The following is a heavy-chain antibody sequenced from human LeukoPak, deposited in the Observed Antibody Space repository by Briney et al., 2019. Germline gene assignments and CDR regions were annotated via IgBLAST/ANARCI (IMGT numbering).Heavy chain of an antibody. D-gene: IGHD3-16*02. CDR3: ASISIMITFGGVIEPAPCDAFDI. V-gene: IGHV4-59*12. J-gene: IGHJ3*02. CDR2: SYYRGST. CDR1: GGSIISYY. Sequence: SETLSLTCTVSGGSIISYYWSWIRQPPGKGLEGMGYSYYRGSTNYNPSLKSRATIPVHTSKNQVALKLSSGTAADTAVYYCASISIMITFGGVIEPAPCDAFDIWGQGAMVTVSS.